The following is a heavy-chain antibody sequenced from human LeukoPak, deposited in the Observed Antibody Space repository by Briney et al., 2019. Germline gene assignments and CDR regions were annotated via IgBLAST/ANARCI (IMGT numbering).Heavy chain of an antibody. D-gene: IGHD3-22*01. V-gene: IGHV3-66*01. CDR2: IYIDGTT. CDR3: ASAPYYYDSSGFDY. CDR1: GFTVSSNY. J-gene: IGHJ4*02. Sequence: GGSLRLSCAASGFTVSSNYMSWVRQAPGKGLEWGSVIYIDGTTYYADSVKGRFTISRDNSRNTLYLQMNSLRAEDTAVYYCASAPYYYDSSGFDYWGQGTLVTVSS.